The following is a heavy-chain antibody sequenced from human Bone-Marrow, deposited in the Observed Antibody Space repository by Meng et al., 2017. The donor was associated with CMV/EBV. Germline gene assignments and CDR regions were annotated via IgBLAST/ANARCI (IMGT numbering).Heavy chain of an antibody. CDR3: ASSPDESSGYYPPNLFDA. V-gene: IGHV4-59*01. J-gene: IGHJ5*02. D-gene: IGHD3-22*01. CDR2: IYYSGST. Sequence: SETLSLTCTVSGGSISSYYWSWIRQPPGKGLEWIGYIYYSGSTNYNPSLKSRVTISVDTSKNQFCLKMSSVTAADTAGYYCASSPDESSGYYPPNLFDAWGQGTLVTVSS. CDR1: GGSISSYY.